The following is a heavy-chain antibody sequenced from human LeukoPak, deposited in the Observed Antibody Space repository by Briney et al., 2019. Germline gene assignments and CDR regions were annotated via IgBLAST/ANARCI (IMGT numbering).Heavy chain of an antibody. CDR3: ARDLVVPAAISGFDP. CDR1: GGSFSTGTYY. Sequence: SQTLSLTCTVSGGSFSTGTYYWSWIRQPAGKGLEWIGRVYTSGSTNYNPSLKSRVTISVDTSKNQFSLKLSSVTAADTAVYYCARDLVVPAAISGFDPWGQGTLVTVSS. CDR2: VYTSGST. D-gene: IGHD2-2*02. V-gene: IGHV4-61*02. J-gene: IGHJ5*02.